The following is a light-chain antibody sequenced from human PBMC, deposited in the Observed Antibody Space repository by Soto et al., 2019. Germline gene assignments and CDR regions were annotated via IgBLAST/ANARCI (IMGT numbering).Light chain of an antibody. Sequence: EIVLTQSPATLSVYPGESVSLSCRASQLFSSNLAWYQRRPGQAPRLLIYGSSTRATGVPARFSGSASGTEFTLTISSLQSEDFGVYYCQQYNDWPRTFGQGTRLEI. J-gene: IGKJ5*01. V-gene: IGKV3-15*01. CDR2: GSS. CDR1: QLFSSN. CDR3: QQYNDWPRT.